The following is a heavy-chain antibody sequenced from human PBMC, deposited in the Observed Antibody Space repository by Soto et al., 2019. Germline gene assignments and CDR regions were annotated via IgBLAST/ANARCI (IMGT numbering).Heavy chain of an antibody. CDR1: GFTFSSYA. J-gene: IGHJ4*02. V-gene: IGHV3-23*01. Sequence: GGALRLSCAASGFTFSSYAMSWVRQAPGKGLEWGSAISGSGGSTYYADSVKGRLTIFRDNSKNTLYLQMNSLRAEGTDVYYCAKVPGLDDYADALFDYWGQGTLVTVSS. D-gene: IGHD4-17*01. CDR2: ISGSGGST. CDR3: AKVPGLDDYADALFDY.